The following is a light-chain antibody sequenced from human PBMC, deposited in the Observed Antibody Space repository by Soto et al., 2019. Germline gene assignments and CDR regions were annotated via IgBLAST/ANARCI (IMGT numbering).Light chain of an antibody. J-gene: IGKJ1*01. V-gene: IGKV1-39*01. CDR1: QRVSKY. Sequence: DLQMTQSPSSLSASVGDRVTITCRASQRVSKYLNWYQQKPGKAPEVLIYAVSNLQTGVPSRFSGTASGTEYTLSISSVQPEDVATYYCQQSYSAPRTFGQGTKVEIK. CDR3: QQSYSAPRT. CDR2: AVS.